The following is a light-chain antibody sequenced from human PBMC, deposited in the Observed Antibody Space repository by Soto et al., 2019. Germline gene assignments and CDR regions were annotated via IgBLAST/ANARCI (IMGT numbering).Light chain of an antibody. V-gene: IGLV1-44*01. J-gene: IGLJ3*02. Sequence: QSVVTQPPSASGTPGQRVTISCSGASSNIGSNTVNWYQHLPGMAPKLLIYTNNQRPSGVPDRFSGSKSGTSASLVITGLQSEDEADYYCATWDDGLRGVVFGGGTKLTVL. CDR2: TNN. CDR1: SSNIGSNT. CDR3: ATWDDGLRGVV.